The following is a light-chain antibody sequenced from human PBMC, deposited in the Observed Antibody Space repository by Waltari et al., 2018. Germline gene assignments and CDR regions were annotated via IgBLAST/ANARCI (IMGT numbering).Light chain of an antibody. CDR2: GAS. CDR3: QQYGSSPYT. Sequence: EIVLTQSPGTLSLSPGDRATLSCRASQSVSSNYLAWYQQKPGQAPRLLFYGASSRATGIPDRFSGSGSGTDFTLTISRLEPEDFAVFYCQQYGSSPYTFGQGTKLEFK. CDR1: QSVSSNY. V-gene: IGKV3-20*01. J-gene: IGKJ2*01.